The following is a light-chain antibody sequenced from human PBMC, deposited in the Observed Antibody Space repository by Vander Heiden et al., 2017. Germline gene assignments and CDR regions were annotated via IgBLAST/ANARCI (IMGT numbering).Light chain of an antibody. Sequence: DIQMTQSPSSLSASVGDRVTITCRASQGISNYLAWYQQKPGKVPKLLIYAASTLQSGVPSRFSGSGSGTDFTLTISSLQPEDVATYYCQKYNSALEGLTFGGGTKVXIK. CDR1: QGISNY. J-gene: IGKJ4*01. CDR2: AAS. V-gene: IGKV1-27*01. CDR3: QKYNSALEGLT.